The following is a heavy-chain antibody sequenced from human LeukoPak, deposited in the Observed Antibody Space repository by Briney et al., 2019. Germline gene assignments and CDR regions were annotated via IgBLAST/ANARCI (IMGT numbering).Heavy chain of an antibody. J-gene: IGHJ4*02. Sequence: ASVKVSCKASGYTFTSYYMHLVRQAPGQGLEWIGIINPSGGSTSYAQKFQGRVTMTRDTSTSTVYMELSSLRSEDTAVYYCARDPYSSGWYDYWGQGTLVTVSS. CDR1: GYTFTSYY. CDR3: ARDPYSSGWYDY. D-gene: IGHD6-19*01. CDR2: INPSGGST. V-gene: IGHV1-46*01.